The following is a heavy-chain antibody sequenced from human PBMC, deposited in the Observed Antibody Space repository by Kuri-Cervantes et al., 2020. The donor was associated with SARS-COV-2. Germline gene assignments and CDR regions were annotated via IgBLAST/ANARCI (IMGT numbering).Heavy chain of an antibody. J-gene: IGHJ4*02. CDR3: ARQRGEVVTAIRSDFDY. CDR2: INTNTGNP. D-gene: IGHD2-21*02. V-gene: IGHV7-4-1*02. CDR1: GYTFTSYA. Sequence: ASVKVSCKASGYTFTSYAMNWVRQAPGQGLEWMGWINTNTGNPTYAQGFTGRFVFSLDTSVSTAYLQWSSLKASDTAMYYCARQRGEVVTAIRSDFDYWGQGTLVTVSS.